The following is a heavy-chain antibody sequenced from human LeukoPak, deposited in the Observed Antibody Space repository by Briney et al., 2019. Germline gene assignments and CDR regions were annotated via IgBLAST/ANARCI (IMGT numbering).Heavy chain of an antibody. J-gene: IGHJ6*02. CDR3: ARDGRYYYYGMDV. CDR1: GGSISSGDYY. Sequence: SETPSLTCTVSGGSISSGDYYWSWIRQPPGKGLEWIGYIYYSGSTYYNPSLKSRVTISVDTSKNQFSLKLSSVTAADTAVYYCARDGRYYYYGMDVWGQGTTVTVSS. CDR2: IYYSGST. V-gene: IGHV4-30-4*01.